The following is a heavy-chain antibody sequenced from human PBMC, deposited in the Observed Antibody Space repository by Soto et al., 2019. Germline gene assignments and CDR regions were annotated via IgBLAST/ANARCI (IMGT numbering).Heavy chain of an antibody. CDR1: GFTFSSYG. D-gene: IGHD3-3*01. Sequence: PGGSLRLSCAASGFTFSSYGMHWVRQAPGKGLEWVAVISYDGSNKYYADSVKGRFTISRDNSKNTLYLQMNSLRAEDTAVYYCAKGVRDFWSGSSNWFDPWGQGTLVTVSS. J-gene: IGHJ5*02. CDR2: ISYDGSNK. CDR3: AKGVRDFWSGSSNWFDP. V-gene: IGHV3-30*18.